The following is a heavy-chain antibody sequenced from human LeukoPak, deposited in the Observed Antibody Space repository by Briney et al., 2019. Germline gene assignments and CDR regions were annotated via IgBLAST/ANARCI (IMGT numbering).Heavy chain of an antibody. D-gene: IGHD3-22*01. J-gene: IGHJ5*02. CDR1: GYTFTSYY. Sequence: ASVKVSCKASGYTFTSYYMHWVRQAPGQGLEWVGIINPSGGSTSYAQKFQGRVTMTRDTSTSTVYMELSSLRSEDTAVYYCARADSGGDSSGYNWFDPWGQGTLVTVSS. CDR3: ARADSGGDSSGYNWFDP. V-gene: IGHV1-46*01. CDR2: INPSGGST.